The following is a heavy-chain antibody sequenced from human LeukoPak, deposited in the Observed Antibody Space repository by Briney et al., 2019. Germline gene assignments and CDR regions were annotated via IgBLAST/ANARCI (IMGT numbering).Heavy chain of an antibody. Sequence: SETLSLTCTVSGGSISSYYWSWIRQPPGKGLEWIGYIYYSGSTNYNPSLKSRVTISVDTSKNQFSLKLSSVTAADTAVYYCARQELGALDAFDIWGQGTMVTVSS. CDR3: ARQELGALDAFDI. V-gene: IGHV4-59*08. CDR2: IYYSGST. J-gene: IGHJ3*02. CDR1: GGSISSYY. D-gene: IGHD3-10*01.